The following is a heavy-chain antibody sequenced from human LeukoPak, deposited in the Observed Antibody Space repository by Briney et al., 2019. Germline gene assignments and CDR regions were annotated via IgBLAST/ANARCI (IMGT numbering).Heavy chain of an antibody. Sequence: SETLSLTCTVSGGSISSYYWSWIRQPAGKGLEWIGRIYTSGSTNYNPSLKSRVTMSVDTSKNQFSLKLSSVTAADTAVYYCARGSRITIFGVVNNDAFDIWGQGTMVTVSS. CDR3: ARGSRITIFGVVNNDAFDI. V-gene: IGHV4-4*07. CDR1: GGSISSYY. CDR2: IYTSGST. D-gene: IGHD3-3*01. J-gene: IGHJ3*02.